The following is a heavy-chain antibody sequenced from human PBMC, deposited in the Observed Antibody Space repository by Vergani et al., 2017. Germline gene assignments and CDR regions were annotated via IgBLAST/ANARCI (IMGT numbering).Heavy chain of an antibody. CDR2: IWYDGSNK. Sequence: QVQLVESGGGVVQPGRSLRLSCAASGFTFSSYGMHWVRQAPGKGLEWVAVIWYDGSNKYYADSVKGRFTISRDNSKNTLYLQMNSLRAEDTAVYYCARGRDCGGDCYFGHDAFDIWGQGTMVTVSS. J-gene: IGHJ3*02. D-gene: IGHD2-21*02. CDR1: GFTFSSYG. V-gene: IGHV3-33*01. CDR3: ARGRDCGGDCYFGHDAFDI.